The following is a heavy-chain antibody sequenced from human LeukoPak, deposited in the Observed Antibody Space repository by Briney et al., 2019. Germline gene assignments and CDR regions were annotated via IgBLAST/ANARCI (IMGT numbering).Heavy chain of an antibody. Sequence: SETLSLTCAVSGASITSGAYYWTWIRQHPGRGLEWIGYIYTSGSTNYNPSLKSRVTISVDTSKNQFSLKLSSVTAADTAVYYCARGRAYYYYYYMDVWGKGTTVTVSS. CDR2: IYTSGST. J-gene: IGHJ6*03. CDR3: ARGRAYYYYYYMDV. CDR1: GASITSGAYY. V-gene: IGHV4-31*11.